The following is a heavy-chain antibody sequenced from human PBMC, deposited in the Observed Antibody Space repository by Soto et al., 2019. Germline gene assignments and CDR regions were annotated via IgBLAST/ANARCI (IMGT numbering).Heavy chain of an antibody. V-gene: IGHV3-49*04. CDR2: IKSKTYGGIT. CDR3: TIWPGGAQSTFEY. Sequence: PGGSLRLSCTTSGFTFDDYAMAWVRQAPGKGLEFVASIKSKTYGGITEYGASVQGDFTISRDDSKSIAYLQMNSLKTEDTAVYYCTIWPGGAQSTFEYWGQGTLVTVSS. J-gene: IGHJ4*02. D-gene: IGHD4-17*01. CDR1: GFTFDDYA.